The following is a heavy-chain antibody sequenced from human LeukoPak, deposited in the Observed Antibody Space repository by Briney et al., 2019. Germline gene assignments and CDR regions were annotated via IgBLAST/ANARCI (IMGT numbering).Heavy chain of an antibody. CDR2: INPSGGST. Sequence: GASVNVSCKASGYTFTSYYMHWVRQAPGQGLEWMGIINPSGGSTSYAQKFQGRVTMTRDMSTSTVYMELSSLRSEDTAVYYCARGNNWNYVGDYWGQGTLATVSS. D-gene: IGHD1-7*01. J-gene: IGHJ4*02. CDR1: GYTFTSYY. CDR3: ARGNNWNYVGDY. V-gene: IGHV1-46*01.